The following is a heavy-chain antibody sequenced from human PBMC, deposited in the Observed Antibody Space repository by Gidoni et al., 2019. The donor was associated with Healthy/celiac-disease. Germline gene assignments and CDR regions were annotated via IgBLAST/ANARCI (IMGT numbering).Heavy chain of an antibody. CDR2: ISSSSSYI. D-gene: IGHD6-19*01. CDR1: GFPFISYS. Sequence: EVQLVESGGGLVKPGGSLSLSCAASGFPFISYSMHWVRQAPGKGLEWVSSISSSSSYIYYADSVKGRFTISRDNAKNSLYLQMNSLRAEDTAVYYCARDGIAVAGRAFDIWGQGTMVTVSS. J-gene: IGHJ3*02. V-gene: IGHV3-21*01. CDR3: ARDGIAVAGRAFDI.